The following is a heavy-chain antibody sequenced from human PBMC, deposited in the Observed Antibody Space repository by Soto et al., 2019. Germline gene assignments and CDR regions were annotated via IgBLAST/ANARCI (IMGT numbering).Heavy chain of an antibody. CDR2: IDPEGSGK. CDR1: AFSLRSFW. CDR3: AGWGPNVCY. V-gene: IGHV3-7*01. Sequence: EAQLVQSGGGLVQPGGSLRLSCEASAFSLRSFWMNWVRQSPRKGLEWVSNIDPEGSGKVYVDSVKGRFTVSRDNTQNTVYLQMDSLSAEDTAVYSCAGWGPNVCYWRQGSLVTVSS. J-gene: IGHJ4*02. D-gene: IGHD3-16*01.